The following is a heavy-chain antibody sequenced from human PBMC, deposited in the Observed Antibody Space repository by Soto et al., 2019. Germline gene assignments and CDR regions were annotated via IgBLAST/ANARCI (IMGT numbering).Heavy chain of an antibody. CDR3: ARGRPPGITEPFDY. CDR2: IYYSGST. Sequence: LSLTCTVSGGSISSYYWSWIRQPPGKGLEWIGYIYYSGSTNYNPSLKSRVTISVDTSKNQFSLKLSSVTAADTAVYYSARGRPPGITEPFDYWGQGTLVTVSS. J-gene: IGHJ4*02. D-gene: IGHD3-16*01. CDR1: GGSISSYY. V-gene: IGHV4-59*01.